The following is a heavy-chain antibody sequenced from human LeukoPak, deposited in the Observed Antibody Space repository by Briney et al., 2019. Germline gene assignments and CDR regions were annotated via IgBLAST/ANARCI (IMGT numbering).Heavy chain of an antibody. V-gene: IGHV1-2*02. CDR3: ARPPKGRFNFDY. Sequence: ASVKVSCKASGYTFTGYYMHWVRQAPGQGLEWMGWINPNSGGTNYAQKFQGRVTMTRDTSISTAYMELSRLRSDDTAVYYCARPPKGRFNFDYWGQGTLVTVSS. J-gene: IGHJ4*02. CDR2: INPNSGGT. CDR1: GYTFTGYY.